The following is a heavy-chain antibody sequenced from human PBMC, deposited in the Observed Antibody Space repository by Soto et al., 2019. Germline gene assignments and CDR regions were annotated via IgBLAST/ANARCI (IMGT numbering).Heavy chain of an antibody. J-gene: IGHJ3*02. D-gene: IGHD2-15*01. V-gene: IGHV4-34*01. Sequence: AETLSLTCAVYGGSFSGYYWSWIRQPPGKGLEWIGEINHSGSTNYNPALKSRVTISVDTSKNQFSLKLSSVTAADTAVYYCAREDPRQGGASDIWGQGTMVTVS. CDR2: INHSGST. CDR3: AREDPRQGGASDI. CDR1: GGSFSGYY.